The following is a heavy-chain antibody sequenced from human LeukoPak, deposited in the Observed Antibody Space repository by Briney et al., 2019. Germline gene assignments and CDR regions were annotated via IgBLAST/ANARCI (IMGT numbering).Heavy chain of an antibody. V-gene: IGHV3-48*01. CDR2: ISRGSRTI. CDR3: ARESISGHRDFDY. Sequence: GGSLRLSCAASGFTFSSYSMNWVRQAPGKGLEWVSYISRGSRTIYYADSVKGRFTMSRGNAKNSLYLQMNSLRAEDTAVYYCARESISGHRDFDYWGQGALVTFSS. D-gene: IGHD1-26*01. CDR1: GFTFSSYS. J-gene: IGHJ4*02.